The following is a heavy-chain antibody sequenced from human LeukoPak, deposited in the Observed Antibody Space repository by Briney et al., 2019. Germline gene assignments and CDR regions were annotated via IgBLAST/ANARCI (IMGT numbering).Heavy chain of an antibody. CDR1: GFTLSSYA. J-gene: IGHJ4*02. D-gene: IGHD2-15*01. CDR3: AKDLGALIDIVVVVAATCDY. Sequence: GGSLRLSCAASGFTLSSYAMSWVRQAPGKGLEWVSAISGSGGSTYYADSVKGRFTISRDNSKNTLYLQMNSLRAEDTAVYYCAKDLGALIDIVVVVAATCDYWGQGTLVTVSS. V-gene: IGHV3-23*01. CDR2: ISGSGGST.